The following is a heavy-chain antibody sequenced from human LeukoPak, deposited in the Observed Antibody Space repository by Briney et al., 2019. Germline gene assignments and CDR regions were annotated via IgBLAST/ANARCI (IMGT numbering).Heavy chain of an antibody. J-gene: IGHJ5*02. CDR3: AREGYSSSVWFDP. CDR2: IYYSGST. D-gene: IGHD6-13*01. V-gene: IGHV4-61*01. CDR1: GGSVSSGSYY. Sequence: SETLSLTCTVSGGSVSSGSYYWSWIRQPPGKGLEWIGYIYYSGSTNYNPSLKSRVTISVDTSKNQFSLKLSSVTAADTAVYYCAREGYSSSVWFDPWGQGTLVTVSS.